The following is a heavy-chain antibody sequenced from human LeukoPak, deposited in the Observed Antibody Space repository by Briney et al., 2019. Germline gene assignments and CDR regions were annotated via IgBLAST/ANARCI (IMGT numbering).Heavy chain of an antibody. D-gene: IGHD6-6*01. J-gene: IGHJ3*02. Sequence: SETLSLTCTVSGGSIGSYYWSWIRQPAGKGLEWIGRIYTSGSTNYNPSLKSRVTMSVDTSKKQFSLKLSSVTAADTAVYYCARVTYSSSSISLDAFDIWGQGTMVTVSS. CDR3: ARVTYSSSSISLDAFDI. CDR2: IYTSGST. CDR1: GGSIGSYY. V-gene: IGHV4-4*07.